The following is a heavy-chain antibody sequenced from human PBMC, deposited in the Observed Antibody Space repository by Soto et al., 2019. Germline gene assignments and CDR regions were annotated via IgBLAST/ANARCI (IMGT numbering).Heavy chain of an antibody. Sequence: PLRLPCAAVEFTSSSYXXXXXXXXXAKGLEWVSAIGGSGDSTYYAESVKGRFTISRDKSKNTLYLQMNSLRVEDTAVYYCAKSGEQQLLTNFDFWGQGTLVTVSS. CDR3: AKSGEQQLLTNFDF. V-gene: IGHV3-23*01. D-gene: IGHD6-13*01. CDR1: EFTSSSYX. J-gene: IGHJ4*02. CDR2: IGGSGDST.